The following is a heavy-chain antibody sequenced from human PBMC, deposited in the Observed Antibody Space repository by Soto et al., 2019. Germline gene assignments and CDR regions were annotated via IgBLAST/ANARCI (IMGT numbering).Heavy chain of an antibody. D-gene: IGHD6-19*01. Sequence: QVQLVQSGAEVKKPGDSVKVSCKASGYTFSSYALHWVRQAPGQRLEWMGWINAANGNVKYSQKFQGRVTITRDTSASTAYMELCSLRSEDTAVYYCARAVGQFDPWGQGTLVTVSS. J-gene: IGHJ5*02. CDR2: INAANGNV. V-gene: IGHV1-3*01. CDR3: ARAVGQFDP. CDR1: GYTFSSYA.